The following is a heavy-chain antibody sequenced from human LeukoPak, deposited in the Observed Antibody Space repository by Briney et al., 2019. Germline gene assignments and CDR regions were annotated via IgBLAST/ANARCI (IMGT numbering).Heavy chain of an antibody. CDR3: ARTLSGSFYSDY. J-gene: IGHJ4*02. D-gene: IGHD3-10*01. V-gene: IGHV4-59*01. CDR1: GGSISTYL. CDR2: IYNSGNT. Sequence: TSETLSLTCTVSGGSISTYLWSWIRQPPGKGLEWIGYIYNSGNTNYNPSLKSRVTISVDRPKNQFSLKLSSVTAADTAVYYCARTLSGSFYSDYWGQGTLVTVSS.